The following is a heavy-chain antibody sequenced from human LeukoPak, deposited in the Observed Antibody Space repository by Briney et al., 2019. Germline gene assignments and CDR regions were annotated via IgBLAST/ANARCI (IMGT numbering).Heavy chain of an antibody. Sequence: PGGSLRLSCAASGFTFSSYGMHWVRQAPGKGLEWVAFIRYDGSNKYYADSVKGRFTISRDNSKNTLYLQMNSLRAEDTAVYYCAKGRPVAGEQNLDYWGQGTLVTVSS. V-gene: IGHV3-30*02. CDR2: IRYDGSNK. D-gene: IGHD6-19*01. CDR1: GFTFSSYG. J-gene: IGHJ4*02. CDR3: AKGRPVAGEQNLDY.